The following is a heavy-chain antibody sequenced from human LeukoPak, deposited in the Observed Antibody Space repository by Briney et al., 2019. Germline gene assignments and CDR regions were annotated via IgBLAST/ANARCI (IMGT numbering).Heavy chain of an antibody. CDR2: INPNSGGT. V-gene: IGHV1-2*06. Sequence: ASVKVSCKASGYTFTGYYMHWVRQAPRQGLEWMGRINPNSGGTNYAQKFQGRVTMTRETSISTAYMELSRLRSDDTAVYYCARARGSGQWLINFDYWGQGTLVTVSS. J-gene: IGHJ4*02. CDR1: GYTFTGYY. CDR3: ARARGSGQWLINFDY. D-gene: IGHD6-19*01.